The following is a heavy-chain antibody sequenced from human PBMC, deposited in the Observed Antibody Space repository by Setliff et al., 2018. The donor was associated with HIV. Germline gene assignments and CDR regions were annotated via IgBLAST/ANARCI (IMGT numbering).Heavy chain of an antibody. Sequence: ASVKVCCKASGYNFVGYGINWLRQAPGQGLEWMGWINTYNGNTKYGQKFQGSVTMTTDTSTSTVYMELRNLRSDDTAVYFCARGGPARVALLYWFDPWGQGTLVTVSS. V-gene: IGHV1-18*01. CDR3: ARGGPARVALLYWFDP. J-gene: IGHJ5*02. CDR1: GYNFVGYG. CDR2: INTYNGNT. D-gene: IGHD2-21*01.